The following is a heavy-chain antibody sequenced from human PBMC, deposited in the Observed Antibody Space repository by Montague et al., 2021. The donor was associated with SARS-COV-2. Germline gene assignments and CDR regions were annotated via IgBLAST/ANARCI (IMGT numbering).Heavy chain of an antibody. CDR1: GDSISYFY. V-gene: IGHV4-4*07. CDR2: ISASGST. Sequence: SETLSLTCTVSGDSISYFYWSWIRQPAGKGLEWIGRISASGSTXXXPSXNGRVTMSVDTSKKQFSLRLSSATAADTAVYYCARDVVAAPGTFDYWGQGTLVTVSS. J-gene: IGHJ4*02. CDR3: ARDVVAAPGTFDY. D-gene: IGHD6-13*01.